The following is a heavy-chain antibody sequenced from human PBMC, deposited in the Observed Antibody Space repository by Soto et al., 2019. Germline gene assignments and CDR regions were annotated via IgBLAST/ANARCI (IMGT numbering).Heavy chain of an antibody. J-gene: IGHJ4*02. CDR2: ISAYNGNT. D-gene: IGHD6-19*01. Sequence: ASVKVSCKASGYTFTIYGISCVRQAPLQGLEWMGWISAYNGNTNYAQKLQGRVTMTTDTSTSTAYMELRSLRSDDTAVYYCARDRGARRYSSGWYIFDYWGQGTLVTVS. CDR3: ARDRGARRYSSGWYIFDY. V-gene: IGHV1-18*01. CDR1: GYTFTIYG.